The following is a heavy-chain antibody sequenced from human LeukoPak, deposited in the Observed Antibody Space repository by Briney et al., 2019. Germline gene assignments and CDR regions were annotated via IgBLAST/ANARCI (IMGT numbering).Heavy chain of an antibody. CDR2: ITPLFGTA. J-gene: IGHJ4*02. CDR3: ARGGVTPEYYFDY. CDR1: GSTFSKYT. Sequence: ASVKVSCKASGSTFSKYTISWVRQRPGQGLEWMGGITPLFGTANYAQKFQGRVTMTRDTSTSTVYMELSSLRSEDSAVYYCARGGVTPEYYFDYWGQGTLVTVSS. D-gene: IGHD4-23*01. V-gene: IGHV1-69*05.